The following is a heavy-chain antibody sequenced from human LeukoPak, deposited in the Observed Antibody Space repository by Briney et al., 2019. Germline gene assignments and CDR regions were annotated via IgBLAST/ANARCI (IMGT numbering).Heavy chain of an antibody. CDR3: ARDLRLRYFDWFNYYMDV. CDR1: GYSFTGYY. Sequence: ASVKVSCKASGYSFTGYYMHWVRQAPGQGLEWMGWINPNSGGTNYAQKFQGRVTMTRDTSISTAYMELSRLRSDDTAVYYCARDLRLRYFDWFNYYMDVWGKGTTVTVSS. CDR2: INPNSGGT. J-gene: IGHJ6*03. V-gene: IGHV1-2*02. D-gene: IGHD3-9*01.